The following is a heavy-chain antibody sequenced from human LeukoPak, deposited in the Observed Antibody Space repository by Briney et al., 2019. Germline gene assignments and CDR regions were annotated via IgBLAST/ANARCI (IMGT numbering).Heavy chain of an antibody. D-gene: IGHD1-26*01. V-gene: IGHV4-39*07. Sequence: PSETLSLTCSVSGGSISSSSNYWGWIRQPPGKGLEWIGSIYNGGSTYYNPSLKSRVTISVDTSNNQFSLRLSSVTAADTAVYYCATTTIRLRFWGQGTLVTVSS. J-gene: IGHJ4*02. CDR2: IYNGGST. CDR3: ATTTIRLRF. CDR1: GGSISSSSNY.